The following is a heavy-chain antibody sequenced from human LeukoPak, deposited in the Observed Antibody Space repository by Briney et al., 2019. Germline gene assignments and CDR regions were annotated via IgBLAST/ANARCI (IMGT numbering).Heavy chain of an antibody. V-gene: IGHV3-33*01. CDR1: GFTFSSYG. CDR3: ARDLAAADQPPFRYYYYGMDV. J-gene: IGHJ6*02. D-gene: IGHD6-13*01. CDR2: IWYDGSNK. Sequence: PGRSLRLSCAASGFTFSSYGMHWVRQAPGKGREWVAVIWYDGSNKYYADSVKGRFTISRDNSKNTLYLQMNSLRAEDTAVYYCARDLAAADQPPFRYYYYGMDVWGQGTTVTVSS.